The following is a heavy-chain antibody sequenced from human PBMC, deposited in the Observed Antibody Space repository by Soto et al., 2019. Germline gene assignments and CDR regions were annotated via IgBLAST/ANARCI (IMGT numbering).Heavy chain of an antibody. CDR1: GGSFSGYY. CDR2: INHSGST. D-gene: IGHD5-12*01. Sequence: PSETLSLTCAVYGGSFSGYYWSWIRQPPGKGLEWIGEINHSGSTNYNPSLRSRVTISVDTSKNQFSLKLSSVTAADTAVYYCARVGGYSGYDYYYYYGMDVWGQGTTVTVSS. J-gene: IGHJ6*02. CDR3: ARVGGYSGYDYYYYYGMDV. V-gene: IGHV4-34*01.